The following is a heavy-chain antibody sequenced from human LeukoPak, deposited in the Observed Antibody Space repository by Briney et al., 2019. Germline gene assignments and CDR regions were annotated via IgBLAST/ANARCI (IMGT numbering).Heavy chain of an antibody. V-gene: IGHV4-31*03. CDR3: ARDPDYYDSSGYSRQPDAFDI. CDR2: IYYSGST. Sequence: SQTLSLTCTVSGGSISSGGYYWSWIRQHPGKGLEWIGYIYYSGSTYYNPSLKSRVTISVGTSKNQFSLKLSSVTAADTAVYYCARDPDYYDSSGYSRQPDAFDIWGQGTMVTVSS. D-gene: IGHD3-22*01. J-gene: IGHJ3*02. CDR1: GGSISSGGYY.